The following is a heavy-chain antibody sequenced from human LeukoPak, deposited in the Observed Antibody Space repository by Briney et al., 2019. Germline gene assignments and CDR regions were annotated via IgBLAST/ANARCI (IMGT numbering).Heavy chain of an antibody. CDR2: INHSGST. CDR1: GGSFSGYY. J-gene: IGHJ4*02. Sequence: SETLSLTCAVYGGSFSGYYWSWIRQPPGKGLEWIGEINHSGSTNYNPSLKSRVTISVDTSKNQFSLKLSSVTAADTAIYCCARAHSVGWGQGTLVTVSS. V-gene: IGHV4-34*01. D-gene: IGHD4-23*01. CDR3: ARAHSVG.